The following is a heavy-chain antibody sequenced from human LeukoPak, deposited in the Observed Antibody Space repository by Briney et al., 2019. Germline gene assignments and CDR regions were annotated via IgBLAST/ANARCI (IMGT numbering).Heavy chain of an antibody. Sequence: GASVKVSCKASGYTFTGYYMHWVRQAPGQGLEWMGWINPNSGGTNYAQKFQGRVTMTRDTSISTAYMELSRLRSDDTAVYYCARDGGYSSGWYGYWGQGPWSPSPQ. CDR3: ARDGGYSSGWYGY. D-gene: IGHD6-19*01. V-gene: IGHV1-2*02. CDR2: INPNSGGT. CDR1: GYTFTGYY. J-gene: IGHJ4*02.